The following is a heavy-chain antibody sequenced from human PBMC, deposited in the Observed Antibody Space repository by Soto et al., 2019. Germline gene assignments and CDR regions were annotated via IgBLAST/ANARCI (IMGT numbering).Heavy chain of an antibody. CDR3: ARGSSIAGPYYGMDV. J-gene: IGHJ6*02. CDR2: IYYSGST. Sequence: SETLSLTCTVSGGSISSRGYYWGWIRQPPGKGLEWIGTIYYSGSTYYNPSLKSRVTISVDTSKNQFSLKLSSVTAADTAVYYCARGSSIAGPYYGMDVWGQGTTVTVSS. D-gene: IGHD6-6*01. CDR1: GGSISSRGYY. V-gene: IGHV4-39*07.